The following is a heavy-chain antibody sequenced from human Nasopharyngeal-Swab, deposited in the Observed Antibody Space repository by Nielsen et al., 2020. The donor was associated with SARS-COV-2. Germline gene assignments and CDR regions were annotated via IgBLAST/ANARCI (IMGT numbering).Heavy chain of an antibody. CDR3: ARGGALNWYIDR. Sequence: GGSLRLSCAASGFTFSTYAMSWVRQAPGKGLEWVAVIHRGGSSSYFADSVKGRFTLSRENSKNTLYLHMNSLRAEDTAVYYCARGGALNWYIDRWGRGTLVIVSS. CDR2: IHRGGSSS. CDR1: GFTFSTYA. V-gene: IGHV3-23*03. J-gene: IGHJ2*01.